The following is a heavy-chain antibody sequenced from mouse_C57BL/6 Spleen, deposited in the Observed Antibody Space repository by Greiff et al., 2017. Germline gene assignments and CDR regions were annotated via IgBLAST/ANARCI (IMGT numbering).Heavy chain of an antibody. CDR1: GFSLTSYG. CDR3: AHYGSSPCWWCDV. D-gene: IGHD1-1*01. J-gene: IGHJ1*03. V-gene: IGHV2-2*01. Sequence: VQLQQSGPGLVQPSQSLSITCTVSGFSLTSYGVHWVRQSPGKGLEWLGVIWSGGSTDYNAAFISRLSISEDNSKSQVFFKMNSLLADDTAIYYCAHYGSSPCWWCDVWGTGTTVTVSA. CDR2: IWSGGST.